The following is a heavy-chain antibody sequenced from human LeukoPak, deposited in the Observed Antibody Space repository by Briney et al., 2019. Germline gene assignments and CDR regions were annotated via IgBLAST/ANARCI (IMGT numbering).Heavy chain of an antibody. D-gene: IGHD3-22*01. CDR2: IKQDGSEK. V-gene: IGHV3-7*01. J-gene: IGHJ5*02. CDR1: GFTFSSYW. Sequence: GGSLTLSCAASGFTFSSYWMSWVRQAPGKGLEWVANIKQDGSEKYYVDSVKGRFTISRDNAQNSLYLQMNSLRAQDTAVYYFARTPNYYDSSGYYLTGFDPWGQGTLVTVSS. CDR3: ARTPNYYDSSGYYLTGFDP.